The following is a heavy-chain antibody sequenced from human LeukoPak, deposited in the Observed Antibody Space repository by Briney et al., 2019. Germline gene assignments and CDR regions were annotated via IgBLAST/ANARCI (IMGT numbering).Heavy chain of an antibody. Sequence: GGSLRLSCAASGFTFSSYWMSWVRQAPGKGLEWVANIKQDGSEKYYVDSVKGRFTISRDNAKNSLYLQMNSLRAEDTAVYYCARDQWWQFIAVAITSYFGLWGQGTLVTVSS. V-gene: IGHV3-7*01. D-gene: IGHD6-19*01. CDR2: IKQDGSEK. CDR3: ARDQWWQFIAVAITSYFGL. CDR1: GFTFSSYW. J-gene: IGHJ4*02.